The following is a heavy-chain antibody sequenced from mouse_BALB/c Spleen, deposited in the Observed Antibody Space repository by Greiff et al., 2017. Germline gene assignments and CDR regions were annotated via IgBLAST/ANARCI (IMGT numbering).Heavy chain of an antibody. J-gene: IGHJ3*01. V-gene: IGHV1-4*01. CDR1: GYTFTSYT. D-gene: IGHD1-2*01. CDR3: APTAAASWFAY. CDR2: INPSCGYT. Sequence: QVQLKQSGAELARPGASVKLSCKASGYTFTSYTMHWVKQRPGQGLEWIGYINPSCGYTNYNHKFKDKATLTADKSSSTAYMQLSSLTSEESAVYYCAPTAAASWFAYWGQGTLVTVSA.